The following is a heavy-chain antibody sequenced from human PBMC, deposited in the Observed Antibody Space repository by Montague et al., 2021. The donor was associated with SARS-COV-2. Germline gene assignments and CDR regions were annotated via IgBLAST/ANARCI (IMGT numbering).Heavy chain of an antibody. V-gene: IGHV2-70*01. D-gene: IGHD1-26*01. J-gene: IGHJ3*02. CDR3: ARIWGATRGDAFDI. CDR1: GFSPSTSGMC. Sequence: PALVKPTQTLTLTCTFSGFSPSTSGMCVSWIRQPPGKALEWLALXDWDDDKYYSTSLKTRLTISKDTSKNQVVLTMTNMDPVDTATYYCARIWGATRGDAFDIWGQGTMVTVSS. CDR2: XDWDDDK.